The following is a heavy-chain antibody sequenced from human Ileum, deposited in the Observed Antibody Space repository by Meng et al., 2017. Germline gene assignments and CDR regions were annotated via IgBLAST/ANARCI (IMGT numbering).Heavy chain of an antibody. CDR1: GFTFSSYW. CDR2: INTVGSST. V-gene: IGHV3-74*01. D-gene: IGHD2-21*02. Sequence: GESLKISCAASGFTFSSYWMHWVRQAPGKGLVWVSQINTVGSSTTYADSVKGRFTISRDNAKNTLYPQMNGLRADDTAVYYCARGVGTDIYYLDYWGQGTLVTVSS. CDR3: ARGVGTDIYYLDY. J-gene: IGHJ4*02.